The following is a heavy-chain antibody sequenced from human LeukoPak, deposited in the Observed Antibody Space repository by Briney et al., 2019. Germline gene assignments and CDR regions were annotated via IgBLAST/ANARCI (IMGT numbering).Heavy chain of an antibody. D-gene: IGHD2-2*01. V-gene: IGHV3-23*01. CDR3: AKPGCSSTSCQDFDY. CDR1: GFTFSSYA. CDR2: ISGSGGST. J-gene: IGHJ4*02. Sequence: GSLRLSCAASGFTFSSYAMSWVRQAPGKGLEWVSAISGSGGSTYYADSVKGRFTISRDNSKNTLYLQMNSLRAEDTAVYYCAKPGCSSTSCQDFDYWGQGTLVTVSS.